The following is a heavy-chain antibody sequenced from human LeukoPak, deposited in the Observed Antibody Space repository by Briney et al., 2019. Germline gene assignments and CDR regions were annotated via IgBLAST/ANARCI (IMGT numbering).Heavy chain of an antibody. CDR2: INPDNGDT. Sequence: ASVKVSCTTSGYTFSAYYIYWVPHAPGQGLEWMGYINPDNGDTQYAQKFQGRVTMTRDTSISTAFMELTRLKSDDTAVYYCAREAATSGWSCDFWGQGALVTVSS. D-gene: IGHD6-19*01. V-gene: IGHV1-2*02. CDR3: AREAATSGWSCDF. J-gene: IGHJ4*02. CDR1: GYTFSAYY.